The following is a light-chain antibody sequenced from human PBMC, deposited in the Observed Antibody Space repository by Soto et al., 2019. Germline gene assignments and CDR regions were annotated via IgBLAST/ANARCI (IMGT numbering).Light chain of an antibody. CDR3: SSSTSSNTFV. Sequence: QPASVSGAPGQSITISCTGTNSDVNYVSWHQQHPGKAPKLMIYEVINRSSGVSTRFSGSKSGNTASLTISGLQAEDEADYYCSSSTSSNTFVFGTGTKLTVL. CDR2: EVI. V-gene: IGLV2-14*01. J-gene: IGLJ1*01. CDR1: NSDVNY.